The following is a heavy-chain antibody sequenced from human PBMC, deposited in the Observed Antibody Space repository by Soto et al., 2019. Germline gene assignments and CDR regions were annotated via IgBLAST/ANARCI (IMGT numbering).Heavy chain of an antibody. Sequence: ETLSLTCNVSGASIYTYYWNWIRQSPGKGLEWIGYISDGGSTNYNPSLESRVTISIDTSKDQFSLKLTSVTAADTAVYYCARGLGYSYGYFAYWGQGTLVTVSS. V-gene: IGHV4-59*01. CDR2: ISDGGST. CDR1: GASIYTYY. CDR3: ARGLGYSYGYFAY. D-gene: IGHD5-18*01. J-gene: IGHJ4*02.